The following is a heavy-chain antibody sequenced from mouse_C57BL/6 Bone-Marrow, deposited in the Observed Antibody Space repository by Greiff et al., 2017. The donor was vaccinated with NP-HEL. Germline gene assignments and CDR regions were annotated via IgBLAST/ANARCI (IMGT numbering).Heavy chain of an antibody. Sequence: EVKLVESGEGLVKPGGSLKLSCAASGFTFSSYAMSWVRQTPEKRLEWVAYISSGGDDIYYADTVKGRFTISRDNARNTLYLQMSSLKSEDTAMYYCTRENYGSSYEGWYFDVWGTGTTVTVSS. CDR2: ISSGGDDI. V-gene: IGHV5-9-1*02. D-gene: IGHD1-1*01. CDR1: GFTFSSYA. CDR3: TRENYGSSYEGWYFDV. J-gene: IGHJ1*03.